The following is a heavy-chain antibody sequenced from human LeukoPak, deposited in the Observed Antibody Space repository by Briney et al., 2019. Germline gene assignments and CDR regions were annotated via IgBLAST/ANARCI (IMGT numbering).Heavy chain of an antibody. CDR3: ASSPNWNRAEYYFEH. CDR2: INQDTFQK. Sequence: GGSLRLTCAGSGVTDSGFTFSSDWMTWVRQPPGKGLEWVANINQDTFQKYYADSVKGRFTISRDHAKNSVYLQMDRLGVDDTAVYFCASSPNWNRAEYYFEHWGPGTPVLVSS. J-gene: IGHJ4*02. CDR1: GVTDSGFTFSSDW. D-gene: IGHD1-1*01. V-gene: IGHV3-7*01.